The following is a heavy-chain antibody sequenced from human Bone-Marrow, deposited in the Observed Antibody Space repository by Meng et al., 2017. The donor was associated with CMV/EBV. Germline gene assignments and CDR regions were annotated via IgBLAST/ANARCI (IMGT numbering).Heavy chain of an antibody. Sequence: GGSLRLSCVPSGFTFRNNWMHWVRQAPGKGLEWVSSISSSSSCIYYADSVKGRFTISRDNAKNSLYLQMNSLRAEDTAVYYCARDVKHGWRPVFDPWGQGTRVTVSS. V-gene: IGHV3-21*01. CDR2: ISSSSSCI. D-gene: IGHD2-21*02. CDR1: GFTFRNNW. J-gene: IGHJ5*02. CDR3: ARDVKHGWRPVFDP.